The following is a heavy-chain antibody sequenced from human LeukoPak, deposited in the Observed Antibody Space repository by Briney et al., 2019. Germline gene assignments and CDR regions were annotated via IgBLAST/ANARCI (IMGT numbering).Heavy chain of an antibody. Sequence: KASETLSLTCTVSGGSISSGGYYWSWIRQHPGKGLEWIGYIYYSGSTYYNPSLKSRVTISVDTSKNQFSLKLSSVTAADTAVYYCARGVAYYYDSSGYNYFDYWGQGTLVTVSS. D-gene: IGHD3-22*01. V-gene: IGHV4-31*03. J-gene: IGHJ4*02. CDR3: ARGVAYYYDSSGYNYFDY. CDR2: IYYSGST. CDR1: GGSISSGGYY.